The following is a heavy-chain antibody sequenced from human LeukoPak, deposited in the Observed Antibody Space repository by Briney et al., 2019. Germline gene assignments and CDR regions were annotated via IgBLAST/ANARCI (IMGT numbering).Heavy chain of an antibody. J-gene: IGHJ4*01. CDR1: GFSFSDSY. D-gene: IGHD2-8*01. CDR2: TSGSGHDI. V-gene: IGHV3-11*01. Sequence: GGSLRLSCVVSGFSFSDSYMTWIRQTPGKGLESLAYTSGSGHDIYYTDSVKGRFTISRDNAKDSLYLQMNGLRPEDTALYYCSTDPRLLIYWGHGTLVTVSS. CDR3: STDPRLLIY.